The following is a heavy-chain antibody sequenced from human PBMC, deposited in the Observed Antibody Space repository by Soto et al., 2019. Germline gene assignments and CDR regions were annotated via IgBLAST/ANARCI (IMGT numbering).Heavy chain of an antibody. CDR1: GFTFSDYY. CDR2: ISGSGGTI. V-gene: IGHV3-11*01. J-gene: IGHJ3*02. Sequence: QVQLVESGGDLVKPGGSLRLSCAASGFTFSDYYMSWIRQAPGKGLECVSYISGSGGTIYYTDSVKGRFTISRDNAKNSLYLQINTLRAEDTAVYYCAKEAFTGSGAAFDIWGQGTMVTVCS. D-gene: IGHD3-3*02. CDR3: AKEAFTGSGAAFDI.